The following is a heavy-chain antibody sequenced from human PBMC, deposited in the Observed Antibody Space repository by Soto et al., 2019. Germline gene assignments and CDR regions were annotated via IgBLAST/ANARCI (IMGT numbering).Heavy chain of an antibody. D-gene: IGHD2-21*01. CDR2: IYSSGST. J-gene: IGHJ6*02. CDR1: GGSIITSYY. CDR3: ARHDWARFYGMDV. Sequence: SETLSLPCSVPGGSIITSYYWGWIRQPPGKGLEWIGSIYSSGSTYYNPSLKSRVTIFVDTSKSQFSLMLGSVTAADTAVYYCARHDWARFYGMDVWGQGTTVTVSS. V-gene: IGHV4-39*01.